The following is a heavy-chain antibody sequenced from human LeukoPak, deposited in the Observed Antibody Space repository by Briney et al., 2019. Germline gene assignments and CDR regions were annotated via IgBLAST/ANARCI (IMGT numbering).Heavy chain of an antibody. D-gene: IGHD3-22*01. CDR2: ITGSGGST. J-gene: IGHJ1*01. V-gene: IGHV3-23*01. Sequence: PGGSLRLSCAASGFTFSSHAMGWVRQAPGKGLEWVSSITGSGGSTYYGDSVKGRFTISRDNAKNSLYLQMNSLRAEDTAVYYCATDRSENYDSSGSLFQHWGQGTLVTVSS. CDR1: GFTFSSHA. CDR3: ATDRSENYDSSGSLFQH.